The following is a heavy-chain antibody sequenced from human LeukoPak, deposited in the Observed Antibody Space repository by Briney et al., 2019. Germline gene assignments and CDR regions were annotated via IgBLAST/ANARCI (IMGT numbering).Heavy chain of an antibody. D-gene: IGHD3-3*01. CDR3: ARDRALRITIFGVVNNWFDP. CDR1: GDSVSSNSAA. CDR2: TYYRSKWYN. Sequence: SQTLSLTCAISGDSVSSNSAAWNWIRQSPSRVLEWLGRTYYRSKWYNDYAVSVKSRITINPDTSKNQFSLQLNSVTPEDTAVYYCARDRALRITIFGVVNNWFDPWGQGTLVTVSS. J-gene: IGHJ5*02. V-gene: IGHV6-1*01.